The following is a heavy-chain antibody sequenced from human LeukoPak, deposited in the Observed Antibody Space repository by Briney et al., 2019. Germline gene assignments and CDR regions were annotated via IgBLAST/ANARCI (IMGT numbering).Heavy chain of an antibody. CDR2: IYYSGST. Sequence: SETLSLTCTVSGGSVSSYYWSWMREPPGKGLEWIGCIYYSGSTNYNPSLKSRVTISVDTSKNQFSLKLSSVTAADTAVYYCARESRIVGSTTWSYFDYWGQGTLVTVSS. J-gene: IGHJ4*02. V-gene: IGHV4-59*02. CDR1: GGSVSSYY. D-gene: IGHD1-26*01. CDR3: ARESRIVGSTTWSYFDY.